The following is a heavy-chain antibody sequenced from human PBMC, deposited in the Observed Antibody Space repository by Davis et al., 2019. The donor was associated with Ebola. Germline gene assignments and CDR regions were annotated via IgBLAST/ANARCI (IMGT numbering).Heavy chain of an antibody. CDR1: GFTFSSYW. D-gene: IGHD3-3*01. CDR3: ARGGAYYDFWSGYYYYYYYGMDV. Sequence: GGSLRLSCAASGFTFSSYWMSWVRQAPGKGLEWVANIKQDGSEKYYVDSVKGRFTISRDNAKNSLYLQMNSLRAEDTAVYYCARGGAYYDFWSGYYYYYYYGMDVWGQGTTVTVSS. V-gene: IGHV3-7*03. J-gene: IGHJ6*02. CDR2: IKQDGSEK.